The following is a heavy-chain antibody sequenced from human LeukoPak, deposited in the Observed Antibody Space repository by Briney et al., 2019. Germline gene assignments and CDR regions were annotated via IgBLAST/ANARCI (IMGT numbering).Heavy chain of an antibody. V-gene: IGHV5-10-1*01. CDR1: GYSFTSYW. Sequence: GESLKISCKGSGYSFTSYWISWVRQMPGKGLEWMGRIDPSDSYTNYSPSFQGHVTISADKSISTAYLQWSSLKASDTAMYYCALKGNTSCYGACWFDPWGQGTLVTVSS. CDR2: IDPSDSYT. J-gene: IGHJ5*02. D-gene: IGHD2-2*01. CDR3: ALKGNTSCYGACWFDP.